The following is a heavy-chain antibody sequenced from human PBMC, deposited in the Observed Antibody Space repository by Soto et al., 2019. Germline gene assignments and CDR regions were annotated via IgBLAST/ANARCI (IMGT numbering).Heavy chain of an antibody. V-gene: IGHV3-23*01. Sequence: PGGSLRLSCAASGFTFSSYAMSWVRQAPGKGLEWVSAISGSGGSTYYADSVKGRFTISRDNSKNTLYLQMNSLRAEDTAVYYCAKVPVTMIVVVTEYYFDYWGQGTLVTVSS. CDR2: ISGSGGST. J-gene: IGHJ4*02. CDR3: AKVPVTMIVVVTEYYFDY. D-gene: IGHD3-22*01. CDR1: GFTFSSYA.